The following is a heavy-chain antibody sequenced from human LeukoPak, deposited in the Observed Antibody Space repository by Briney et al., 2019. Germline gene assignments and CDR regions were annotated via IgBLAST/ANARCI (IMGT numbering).Heavy chain of an antibody. CDR1: GFTFRTYD. V-gene: IGHV3-33*08. CDR2: IWYDGSNK. CDR3: ARKEYCSGGSCLPFDI. J-gene: IGHJ3*02. Sequence: GGSLRLSCAASGFTFRTYDMSWVRQAPGKGLEWVAVIWYDGSNKYYADSVKGRFTISRDNSKNTLYLQMNSLRAEDTAVYYCARKEYCSGGSCLPFDIWGQGTMVTVSS. D-gene: IGHD2-15*01.